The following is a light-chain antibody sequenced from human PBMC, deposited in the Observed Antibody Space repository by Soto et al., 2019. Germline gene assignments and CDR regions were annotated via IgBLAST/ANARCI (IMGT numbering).Light chain of an antibody. J-gene: IGLJ2*01. CDR3: ISDAGSNNVV. Sequence: QSALTQPPSASGSPGQSVTISWTGTSCDVGGYNYVSWYQQHPGKAPKLMIYDFSKRPSGLPDRFSGSTSGTTASLTVAGLHAEEEDDYYWISDAGSNNVVFGGGTQLTVL. CDR2: DFS. CDR1: SCDVGGYNY. V-gene: IGLV2-8*01.